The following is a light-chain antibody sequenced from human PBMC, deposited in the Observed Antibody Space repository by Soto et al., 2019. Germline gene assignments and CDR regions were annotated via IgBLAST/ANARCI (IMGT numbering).Light chain of an antibody. Sequence: AIQMTQSPSSLSASVGDRVTITCRATQDIREDLGWYQQKPGKAPKLLIYAASSLESEVPSRFSGSGSGPDFTLTIRHLQHEDFETYFGLQDPGFPLPFGGGTKVEIK. CDR1: QDIRED. CDR3: LQDPGFPLP. J-gene: IGKJ4*01. CDR2: AAS. V-gene: IGKV1-6*01.